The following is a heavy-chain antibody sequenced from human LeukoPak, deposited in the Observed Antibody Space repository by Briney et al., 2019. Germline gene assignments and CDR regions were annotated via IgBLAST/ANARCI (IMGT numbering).Heavy chain of an antibody. CDR2: IYYSGST. J-gene: IGHJ3*02. CDR1: GGSISSYY. CDR3: ARRVARESRAFDI. Sequence: PSETLSLTCTVSGGSISSYYWSWLRQPPGKGLEWIGHIYYSGSTNYNPSLKSRVTISLDTSKNQFSLKLSSLTAADTAVYYCARRVARESRAFDIWGQGTMVTVSS. D-gene: IGHD3-10*01. V-gene: IGHV4-59*01.